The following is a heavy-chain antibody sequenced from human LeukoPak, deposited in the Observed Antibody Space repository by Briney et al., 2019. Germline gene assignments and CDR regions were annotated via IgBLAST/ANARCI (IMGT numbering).Heavy chain of an antibody. V-gene: IGHV1-18*01. Sequence: ASVKVSCKASGYTFTSYGISWVRQAPGQGLEWMGWISAYNGNTNYAQKLQGRVTMTTDTSTSTAYMELRSLRSDDTAVYYCAGLYSGYDFFDYWGQGTLVTVSS. CDR2: ISAYNGNT. D-gene: IGHD5-12*01. CDR1: GYTFTSYG. CDR3: AGLYSGYDFFDY. J-gene: IGHJ4*02.